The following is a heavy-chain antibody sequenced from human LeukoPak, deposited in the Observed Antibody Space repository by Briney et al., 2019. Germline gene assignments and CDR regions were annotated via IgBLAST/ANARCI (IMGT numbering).Heavy chain of an antibody. CDR2: IGWNSGSI. V-gene: IGHV3-9*01. D-gene: IGHD6-6*01. CDR3: ARDGGEQLVGPFDY. J-gene: IGHJ4*02. CDR1: GFTFGDYA. Sequence: GRSLRLSCAASGFTFGDYAMHWVRQAPGKGLEWVSRIGWNSGSIAYADSVKGRFTISRDNAKNSLYLQMNSLRAEDTAVYYCARDGGEQLVGPFDYWGQGTLVTVSS.